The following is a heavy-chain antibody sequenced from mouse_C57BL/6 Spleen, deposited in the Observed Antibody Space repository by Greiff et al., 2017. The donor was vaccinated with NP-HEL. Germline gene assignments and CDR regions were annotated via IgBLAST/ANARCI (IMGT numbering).Heavy chain of an antibody. J-gene: IGHJ2*01. CDR3: ARAKGTPDY. CDR2: IYPSDSET. V-gene: IGHV1-52*01. D-gene: IGHD2-14*01. CDR1: GYTFTSYW. Sequence: QVQLQQPGAELVRPGSSVKLSCKASGYTFTSYWMHWVKQRPIQGLEWIGNIYPSDSETHYNQKFKDKATLTVDKSSSTAYMQLSSLTSEDSAVYYCARAKGTPDYWGQGTTLTVSS.